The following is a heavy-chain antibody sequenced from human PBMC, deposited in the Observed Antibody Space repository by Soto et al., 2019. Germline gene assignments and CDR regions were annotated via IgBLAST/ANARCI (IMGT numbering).Heavy chain of an antibody. V-gene: IGHV3-30-3*01. D-gene: IGHD6-6*01. CDR1: GFPFSSYT. Sequence: QVQLVESGGGVVQPGRSLRLSCAASGFPFSSYTIHWVRQAPGKGLEWVAVISYDGSKKYYADSVKGRFTISRDNSKNTLYLQMNSLRAEDKAVYYCARECGCEQLVLRYWGQGTLVTVSS. CDR3: ARECGCEQLVLRY. CDR2: ISYDGSKK. J-gene: IGHJ4*02.